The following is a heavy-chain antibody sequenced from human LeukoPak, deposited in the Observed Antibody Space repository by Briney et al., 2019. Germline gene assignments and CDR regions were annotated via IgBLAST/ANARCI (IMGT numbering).Heavy chain of an antibody. CDR1: GFPFRVRW. Sequence: GGSLRLSCTASGFPFRVRWMHWVRQAPGKGLVWISLIKKDGFFSTYADSVKGRFTISRDDAKNTLYLQMDSLRADDTAVYYCATDLDYTFDYWGRGTLVTVSS. V-gene: IGHV3-74*03. CDR2: IKKDGFFS. CDR3: ATDLDYTFDY. J-gene: IGHJ4*02. D-gene: IGHD4-11*01.